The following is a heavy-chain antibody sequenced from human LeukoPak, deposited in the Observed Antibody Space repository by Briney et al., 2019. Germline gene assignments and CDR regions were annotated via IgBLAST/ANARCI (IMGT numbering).Heavy chain of an antibody. CDR3: AREGHYYDSSGYRTLHFDY. J-gene: IGHJ4*02. CDR2: INPNSGGT. V-gene: IGHV1-2*02. D-gene: IGHD3-22*01. CDR1: GYTFTGYY. Sequence: ASVKVSCKASGYTFTGYYMHWVRQAPGQGLEWMGWINPNSGGTNYAQKFQGRVTMTRDTSISTAYMELSRLRSDDTAVYYCAREGHYYDSSGYRTLHFDYWGQGTLVTVSS.